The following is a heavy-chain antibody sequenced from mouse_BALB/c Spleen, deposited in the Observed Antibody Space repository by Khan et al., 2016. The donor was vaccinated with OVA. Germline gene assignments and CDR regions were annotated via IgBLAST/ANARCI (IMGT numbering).Heavy chain of an antibody. Sequence: VHVKQSGPDLVKPGASVKISCKASGYSFTLYYMTWVRQSHGKSLEWIGRVNPNTGGTDYTQDFKGKAILTVAKSSTPAYMEFSSLASEDSAVYYCARGYDFLAYWGQGTLVTVSA. J-gene: IGHJ3*01. V-gene: IGHV1-26*01. CDR3: ARGYDFLAY. CDR1: GYSFTLYY. CDR2: VNPNTGGT. D-gene: IGHD2-14*01.